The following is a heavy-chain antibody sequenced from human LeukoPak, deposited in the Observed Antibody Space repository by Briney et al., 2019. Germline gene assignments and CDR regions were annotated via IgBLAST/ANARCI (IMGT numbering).Heavy chain of an antibody. CDR2: ISTGGSTI. J-gene: IGHJ4*02. CDR1: GFTFSDYY. D-gene: IGHD3-22*01. Sequence: GGSLRLSCAASGFTFSDYYMSWIRQAPGKGLEWVSYISTGGSTIYYADSVKGRFTISRDNAKNSLYLQMNSLRAEDTAMYYCARDIYYFDSSGYYYPGGSDYWGQGTLVTVSS. CDR3: ARDIYYFDSSGYYYPGGSDY. V-gene: IGHV3-11*04.